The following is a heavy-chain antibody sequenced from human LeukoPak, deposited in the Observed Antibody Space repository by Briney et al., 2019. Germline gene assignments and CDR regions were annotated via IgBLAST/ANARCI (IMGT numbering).Heavy chain of an antibody. CDR3: AREDDWNYEDY. V-gene: IGHV3-7*01. CDR2: IKQDGYEK. D-gene: IGHD1-7*01. Sequence: GGSLRLSCAASGFTFSNYWMSWVRQAPGKGLEWVANIKQDGYEKYYVNSVKGRFTISRDNAKNSLYLKMNSLRAEDTAIYFCAREDDWNYEDYWGQGTLVTVSS. CDR1: GFTFSNYW. J-gene: IGHJ4*02.